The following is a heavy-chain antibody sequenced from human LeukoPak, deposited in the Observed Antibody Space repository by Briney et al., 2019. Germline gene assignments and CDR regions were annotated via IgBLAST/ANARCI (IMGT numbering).Heavy chain of an antibody. CDR3: ARATRTYYYDSNPRHDAFDI. CDR1: GYTFSSYA. V-gene: IGHV1-69*13. D-gene: IGHD3-22*01. Sequence: SVKVSCKASGYTFSSYAISWVRQAPGQGLEWMGGIIPIFGTANYAQKFQGRVTITADESTSTAYMELSSLRSEDTAVYYCARATRTYYYDSNPRHDAFDIWGQGTMVTVS. J-gene: IGHJ3*02. CDR2: IIPIFGTA.